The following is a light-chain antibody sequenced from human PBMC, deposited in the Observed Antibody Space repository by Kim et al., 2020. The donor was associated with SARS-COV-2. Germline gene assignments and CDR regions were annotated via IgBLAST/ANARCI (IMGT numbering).Light chain of an antibody. J-gene: IGKJ1*01. CDR2: DAV. CDR3: HQRSNWPT. CDR1: QSVLTY. Sequence: SFSPGELSTPSCRSTQSVLTYLACYHQRVRHAPRLLIYDAVHRATGIPARFSGSGSGTDFTLTISRLEPEDFAIYYCHQRSNWPTFGQGTRVDIK. V-gene: IGKV3-11*01.